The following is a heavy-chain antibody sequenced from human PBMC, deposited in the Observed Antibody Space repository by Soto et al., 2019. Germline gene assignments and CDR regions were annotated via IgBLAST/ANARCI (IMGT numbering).Heavy chain of an antibody. J-gene: IGHJ4*02. CDR3: ARITMVRGVIINLGDY. V-gene: IGHV1-69*13. CDR2: IIPIFGTA. CDR1: GGTFSSYA. Sequence: SVKVSCKASGGTFSSYAISWVRQAPGQGLEWMGGIIPIFGTANCAQKFQGRVTITADESTSTAYMELSSLRSEDTAVYYCARITMVRGVIINLGDYWGQGTLVTVSS. D-gene: IGHD3-10*01.